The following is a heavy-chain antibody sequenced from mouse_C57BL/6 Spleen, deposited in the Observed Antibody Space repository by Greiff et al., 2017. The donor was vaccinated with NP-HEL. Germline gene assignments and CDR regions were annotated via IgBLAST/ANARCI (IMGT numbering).Heavy chain of an antibody. CDR2: IYPGSGNT. V-gene: IGHV1-66*01. D-gene: IGHD2-1*01. CDR3: ASYYGNYRFDY. J-gene: IGHJ2*01. Sequence: VQLQQSGPELVKPGASVKISCKASGYSFTSYYIHWVKQRPGQGLEWIGWIYPGSGNTKYNEKFKGKATLTADTSSSTAYMQLSSLTSEDSAVYYCASYYGNYRFDYWGQGTTLTVSS. CDR1: GYSFTSYY.